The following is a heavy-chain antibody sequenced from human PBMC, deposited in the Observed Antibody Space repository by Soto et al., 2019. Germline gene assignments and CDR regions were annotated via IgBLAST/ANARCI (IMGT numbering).Heavy chain of an antibody. V-gene: IGHV3-21*01. CDR2: ISSSSSYI. CDR3: ARDHDYGDYSFDY. D-gene: IGHD4-17*01. Sequence: GGSLRLSCAASGFTFSSYSMNWVRQAPGKGLEWVSSISSSSSYIYYADSVKGRFTISRDNAKNSLYLQMNSLRAEDTAVYYCARDHDYGDYSFDYWGQGTLVTVSS. CDR1: GFTFSSYS. J-gene: IGHJ4*02.